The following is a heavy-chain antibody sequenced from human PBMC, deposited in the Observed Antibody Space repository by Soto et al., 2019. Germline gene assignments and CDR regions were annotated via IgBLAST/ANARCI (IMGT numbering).Heavy chain of an antibody. CDR1: SGSLSCYY. V-gene: IGHV4-34*01. Sequence: SETLSLTCALYSGSLSCYYWSWIRQPPGKGLEWIGEISPSGTTNYSPSLKSRVSISVDTSKNQFSLNLTSLTAADTAVYYCARAPKVSGSAQTRPDFWGQGSLVTVSS. J-gene: IGHJ4*02. D-gene: IGHD6-6*01. CDR3: ARAPKVSGSAQTRPDF. CDR2: ISPSGTT.